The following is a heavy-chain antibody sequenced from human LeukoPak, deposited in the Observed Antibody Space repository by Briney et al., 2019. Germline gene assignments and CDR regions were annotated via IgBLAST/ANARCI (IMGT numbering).Heavy chain of an antibody. CDR1: GFIFSSYS. CDR2: ISSSTIYL. Sequence: GGSLRPSCAASGFIFSSYSMNWVRQAPGKGLEWVSSISSSTIYLYYADSVKGRFTISRDNSKNTLYLQMNSLRAEDTAVYHSAKFGQEGYSSASLPYDFVSCGPGPLFTVSS. J-gene: IGHJ4*02. V-gene: IGHV3-21*04. D-gene: IGHD5-18*01. CDR3: AKFGQEGYSSASLPYDFVS.